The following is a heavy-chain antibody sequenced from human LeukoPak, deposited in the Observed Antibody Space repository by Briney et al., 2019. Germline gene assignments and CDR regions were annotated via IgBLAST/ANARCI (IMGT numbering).Heavy chain of an antibody. V-gene: IGHV3-21*01. CDR2: ISSSSYI. J-gene: IGHJ4*02. CDR1: GFTFSSYS. Sequence: GGSLRLSCAASGFTFSSYSMNWVRQAPGKGLEWVSSISSSSYIYYADSVKGRFTISRDNAKNSLYLQMNSLRAEDTAVYYCAREWNIVVVVAAGFDYWGQGTLVTVSS. D-gene: IGHD2-15*01. CDR3: AREWNIVVVVAAGFDY.